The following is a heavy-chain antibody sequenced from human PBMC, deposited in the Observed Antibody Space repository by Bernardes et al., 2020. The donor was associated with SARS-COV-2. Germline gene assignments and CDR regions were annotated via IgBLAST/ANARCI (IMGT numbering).Heavy chain of an antibody. V-gene: IGHV3-74*01. CDR3: ARSAFISGQNYFFDH. J-gene: IGHJ4*02. CDR1: GFTFSDYW. D-gene: IGHD3-3*02. Sequence: GGSLRLSCAASGFTFSDYWMHWVRQAPGKGLVWVSRINPGGSDSNYADFVKGRFTISRDNAKNTLYLQMNSLRAEDTAVYYCARSAFISGQNYFFDHWGRGTLVTVSS. CDR2: INPGGSDS.